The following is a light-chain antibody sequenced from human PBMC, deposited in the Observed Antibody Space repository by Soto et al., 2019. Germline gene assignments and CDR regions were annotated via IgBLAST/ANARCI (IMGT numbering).Light chain of an antibody. CDR1: QFISTW. CDR3: QQYNTYPWT. J-gene: IGKJ1*01. CDR2: EAS. V-gene: IGKV1-5*01. Sequence: DIQMTQSPSNLSASVGDRVTITCRASQFISTWMAWYQQKPGKAPKLLISEASSLDSGVPSRFSGGVSGTDFTLTITSLQPDDFATYYCQQYNTYPWTFGQGTKLEIK.